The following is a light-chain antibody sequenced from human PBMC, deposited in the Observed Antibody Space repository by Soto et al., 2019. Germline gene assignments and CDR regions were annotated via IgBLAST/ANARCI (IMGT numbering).Light chain of an antibody. Sequence: VMTQSPATLSVSPGDKVSLSCSASQSLSSNYLAWYQQKPGQAPRLLIYDASNRATGIPARFSGSGSGTDFTLTISSLEPEDFAVYYCQQRSNGPPITFGQGRRLEI. CDR2: DAS. CDR3: QQRSNGPPIT. CDR1: QSLSSNY. J-gene: IGKJ5*01. V-gene: IGKV3-11*01.